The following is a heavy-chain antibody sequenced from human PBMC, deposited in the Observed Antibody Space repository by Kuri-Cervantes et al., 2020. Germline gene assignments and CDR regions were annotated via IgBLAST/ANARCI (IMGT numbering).Heavy chain of an antibody. Sequence: GESLKISCAASGFTFDDYGMSWVRQAPGKGLEWVSGISGSGGSTCYADSVKGRFTISRDNSKNTLYLQMNSLRAEDTAVYYCARDMTRPMATIIAYYYYGLDVWGQGTTVTVSS. V-gene: IGHV3-23*01. CDR1: GFTFDDYG. CDR2: ISGSGGST. J-gene: IGHJ6*02. D-gene: IGHD5-24*01. CDR3: ARDMTRPMATIIAYYYYGLDV.